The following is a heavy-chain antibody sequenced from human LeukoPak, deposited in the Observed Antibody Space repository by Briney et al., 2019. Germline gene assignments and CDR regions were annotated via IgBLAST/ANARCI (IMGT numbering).Heavy chain of an antibody. J-gene: IGHJ4*02. V-gene: IGHV3-7*01. Sequence: GGSLRLSCAASGFTFSSYWMSWVRQAPGKGLEWVANIKQDGSEKYYVDSVKGRFTISRDNAKNSLYLQMNSLRAEDTAVYYCARDRGRWLQSDEFDYWGQGTLVTVS. CDR3: ARDRGRWLQSDEFDY. CDR1: GFTFSSYW. D-gene: IGHD5-24*01. CDR2: IKQDGSEK.